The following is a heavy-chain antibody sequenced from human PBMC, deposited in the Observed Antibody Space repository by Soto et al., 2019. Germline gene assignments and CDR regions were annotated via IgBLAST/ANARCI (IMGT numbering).Heavy chain of an antibody. CDR1: GGSISSGDYY. J-gene: IGHJ5*02. D-gene: IGHD3-22*01. Sequence: PSETLSLTCTVSGGSISSGDYYWSWFRQPPGKGLEWIGYIYYSGSAYYNPSLTSRVTISVDTSKNQFSLKVRSVTAADTAVYFCARDSSGYNWFDPWGRGTLVTVSS. CDR3: ARDSSGYNWFDP. CDR2: IYYSGSA. V-gene: IGHV4-30-4*01.